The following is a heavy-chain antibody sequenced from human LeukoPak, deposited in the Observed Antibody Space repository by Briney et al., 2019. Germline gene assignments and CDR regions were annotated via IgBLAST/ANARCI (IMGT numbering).Heavy chain of an antibody. Sequence: SETLSLTCAVYGGSFSGHYWNWIRQPPGKGLEWIGEIKHSGIRNYNPSLKSRVTISLDTSKNQFSLKLSSVTAADTAVYYCARGGDSSGYEGRFDPWGQGTLVTVSS. CDR2: IKHSGIR. J-gene: IGHJ5*02. CDR3: ARGGDSSGYEGRFDP. D-gene: IGHD3-22*01. CDR1: GGSFSGHY. V-gene: IGHV4-34*01.